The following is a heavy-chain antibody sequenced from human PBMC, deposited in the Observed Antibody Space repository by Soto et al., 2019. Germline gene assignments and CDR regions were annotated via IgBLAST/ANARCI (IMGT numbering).Heavy chain of an antibody. J-gene: IGHJ5*02. CDR3: AFALLTPDGSLDP. D-gene: IGHD7-27*01. Sequence: EVQLVESGGGLVKPGGSLRLSCTASGFTFSLFSMDWVRQAPGRGLEWVSSISPSTSYTYYADSVKGRFTTSRDNAKNSVYLQMNSLKAEDTAVYYCAFALLTPDGSLDPWGQGTLVTVSS. CDR2: ISPSTSYT. V-gene: IGHV3-21*01. CDR1: GFTFSLFS.